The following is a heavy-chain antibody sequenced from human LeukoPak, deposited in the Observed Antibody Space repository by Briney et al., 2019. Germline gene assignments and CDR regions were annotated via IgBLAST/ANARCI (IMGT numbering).Heavy chain of an antibody. J-gene: IGHJ4*02. CDR1: GYTFTSYG. Sequence: GASVKVSCKASGYTFTSYGISWVRQAPGQGLEWMGWISAYNGNTNYAQKLQGRVTMTTDTSTSTAYMELRSLRSDDTAVYYCARVAVSVEWELPLFYIDYWGQGTLVTVSS. CDR2: ISAYNGNT. V-gene: IGHV1-18*01. D-gene: IGHD1-26*01. CDR3: ARVAVSVEWELPLFYIDY.